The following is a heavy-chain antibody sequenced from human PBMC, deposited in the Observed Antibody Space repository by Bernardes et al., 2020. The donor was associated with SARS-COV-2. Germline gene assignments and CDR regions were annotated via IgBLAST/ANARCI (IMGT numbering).Heavy chain of an antibody. D-gene: IGHD3-10*01. V-gene: IGHV3-30*04. Sequence: SCRLYCAASGFTFSSYALHWVRQAPGKGLEWVAVISYDGSNKYYADSVKGLFTISRDNSKNTLYLQMNSLRAEDTAVYYCARPLGGYYYFDYWGQGTLVTGSS. CDR3: ARPLGGYYYFDY. CDR1: GFTFSSYA. J-gene: IGHJ4*02. CDR2: ISYDGSNK.